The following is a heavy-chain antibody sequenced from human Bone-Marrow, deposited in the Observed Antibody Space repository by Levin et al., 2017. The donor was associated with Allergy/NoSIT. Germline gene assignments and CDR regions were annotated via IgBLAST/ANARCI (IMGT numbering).Heavy chain of an antibody. CDR1: GFSFAEYT. D-gene: IGHD1-26*01. CDR2: MRSTTYGGTT. V-gene: IGHV3-49*03. J-gene: IGHJ4*02. Sequence: QTGESLKISCAGSGFSFAEYTMIWFRQGPGKGLEWVGFMRSTTYGGTTEFAASVKGRFTISRDDSNSIAYLQMKSLKSEDTAVYYCSGLVGTTTLLDYWGRGTLVTVSS. CDR3: SGLVGTTTLLDY.